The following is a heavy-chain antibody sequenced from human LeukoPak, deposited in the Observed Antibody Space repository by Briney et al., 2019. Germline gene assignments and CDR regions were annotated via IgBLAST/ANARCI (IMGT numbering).Heavy chain of an antibody. J-gene: IGHJ5*02. Sequence: ASVKVSCKASGYTFTGYYMHWVRQAPGQGLEWMGWINAGNGNTKYSQKFQGRVTITRDTSASTAYMELSSLRSEDTAVYYCARADFKIAVAVFDPWAREPWSPSPQ. CDR2: INAGNGNT. V-gene: IGHV1-3*01. CDR1: GYTFTGYY. D-gene: IGHD6-19*01. CDR3: ARADFKIAVAVFDP.